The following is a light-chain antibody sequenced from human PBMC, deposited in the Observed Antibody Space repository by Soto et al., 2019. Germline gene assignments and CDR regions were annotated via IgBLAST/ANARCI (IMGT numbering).Light chain of an antibody. CDR1: QGIRNF. Sequence: DIQMTQSPTSLSASVGDRVTITCRASQGIRNFVAWYQQKPGKAPKLLIYAASTLQSGVPSRFRGSGSGTDLTLTINSLQPEDVATYSCQKYSSVPVFGPGTKVEIK. CDR2: AAS. J-gene: IGKJ3*01. V-gene: IGKV1-27*01. CDR3: QKYSSVPV.